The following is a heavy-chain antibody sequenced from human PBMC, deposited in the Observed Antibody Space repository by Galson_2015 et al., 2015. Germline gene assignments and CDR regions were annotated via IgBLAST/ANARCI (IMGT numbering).Heavy chain of an antibody. D-gene: IGHD3-22*01. CDR2: ISSDVSTK. CDR1: GFSLSNYW. J-gene: IGHJ4*02. V-gene: IGHV3-30*18. CDR3: AKDGGAYDSSGYPPYY. Sequence: SLRLSCAASGFSLSNYWMHWVRQASGKGLEWVAVISSDVSTKYYADSVKGRFTISRDNSKNTLYLQMNSLRAEDTAVYYCAKDGGAYDSSGYPPYYWGQGTLVTVSS.